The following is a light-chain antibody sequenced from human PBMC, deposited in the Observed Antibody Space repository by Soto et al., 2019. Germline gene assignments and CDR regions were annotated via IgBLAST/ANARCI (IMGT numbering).Light chain of an antibody. CDR2: DVT. CDR1: SSDVGGYNY. CDR3: SSYINSSTPCV. V-gene: IGLV2-14*01. Sequence: QSVLTQPASVSGSPGQSITISCTGTSSDVGGYNYVSWYQQHPVKAPKLMIYDVTNRPSGVSDRSSGSKSGNTASLTISGLQAEDEADYYCSSYINSSTPCVFGTGTKVTVL. J-gene: IGLJ1*01.